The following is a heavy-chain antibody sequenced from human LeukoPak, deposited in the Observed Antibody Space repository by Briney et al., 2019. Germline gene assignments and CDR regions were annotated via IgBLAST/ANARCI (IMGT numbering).Heavy chain of an antibody. CDR2: TSYDGSDK. CDR3: ARDSRQGSGWSGIDY. V-gene: IGHV3-30*09. CDR1: GFTFSTYA. Sequence: GGSLRLSCAASGFTFSTYAMHWVRQAPGKGLEWMAVTSYDGSDKYYADSVKGRFAISRDNSKNTLYLQMNSLRPEDTAIYYCARDSRQGSGWSGIDYWGQGTLVTASS. J-gene: IGHJ4*02. D-gene: IGHD6-19*01.